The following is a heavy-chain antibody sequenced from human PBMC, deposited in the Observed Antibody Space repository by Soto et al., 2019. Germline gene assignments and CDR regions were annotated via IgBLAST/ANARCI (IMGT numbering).Heavy chain of an antibody. CDR2: IIPIFGTA. V-gene: IGHV1-69*13. Sequence: EASVKVSCKASGGTFSSYAISWVRQAPGQGLEWMGGIIPIFGTANYAQKFQGRVTITADESTSTAYMELSSLRSEDTAVYYCAREGSGWSTYYYYYGMDVWGQGTTVTVSS. CDR1: GGTFSSYA. J-gene: IGHJ6*02. CDR3: AREGSGWSTYYYYYGMDV. D-gene: IGHD6-19*01.